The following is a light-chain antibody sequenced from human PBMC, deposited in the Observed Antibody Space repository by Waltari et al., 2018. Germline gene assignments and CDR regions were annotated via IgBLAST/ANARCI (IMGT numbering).Light chain of an antibody. CDR1: QSLLHYNGYHY. V-gene: IGKV2-28*01. Sequence: DVVLTQSPLSLAVTPGEPASISCRSSQSLLHYNGYHYLDWYLQKPGQSPQLLISLGSARPSGVPYSFSGSGSVTDFTLKISRVEPEDVGVYYCMQGLHAPVTFGPGTKVDIK. J-gene: IGKJ3*01. CDR2: LGS. CDR3: MQGLHAPVT.